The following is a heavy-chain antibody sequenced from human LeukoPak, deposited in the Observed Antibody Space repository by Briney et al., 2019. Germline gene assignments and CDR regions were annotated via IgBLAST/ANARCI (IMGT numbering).Heavy chain of an antibody. D-gene: IGHD3-9*01. J-gene: IGHJ4*02. CDR3: ARDSAILNGYYISAY. Sequence: ASVKDSCKSSGYTFTRFYLYGLRQAPGQGLEGMGTINPNGNTSRNAQKFQGRVTITKDTSTSKIYLELTSLRSEDTAVYYCARDSAILNGYYISAYWGQGTLVTVSS. CDR2: INPNGNTS. V-gene: IGHV1-46*01. CDR1: GYTFTRFY.